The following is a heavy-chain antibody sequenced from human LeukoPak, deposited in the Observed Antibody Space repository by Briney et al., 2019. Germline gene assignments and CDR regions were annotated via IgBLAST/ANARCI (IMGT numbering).Heavy chain of an antibody. Sequence: MSSETLSLTCTVSGGSISSSRYYWGWIRQPPGKGLEWIGSIYYSGSTYFNPSLKGRATISVDTSKNQFSLKLSSVTAADTAVYYCARQEVVVVPAASDWFDPWGQGTLVTVSS. V-gene: IGHV4-39*01. CDR2: IYYSGST. D-gene: IGHD2-2*01. CDR3: ARQEVVVVPAASDWFDP. J-gene: IGHJ5*02. CDR1: GGSISSSRYY.